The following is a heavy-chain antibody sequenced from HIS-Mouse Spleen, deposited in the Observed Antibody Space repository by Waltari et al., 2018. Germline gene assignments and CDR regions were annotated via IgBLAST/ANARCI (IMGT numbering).Heavy chain of an antibody. CDR3: ARDREVDWYFDL. D-gene: IGHD1-26*01. CDR1: GYTFTGYY. CDR2: INPNSGRT. V-gene: IGHV1-2*02. Sequence: QVQLVQSGAEVKKPGASVKVSCKASGYTFTGYYMHWVRQAPVQGLEWMGWINPNSGRTNYAQQCQGRVTMTRYTSISTAYVELSRLRSDDTAVYYCARDREVDWYFDLWGRGTLVTVSS. J-gene: IGHJ2*01.